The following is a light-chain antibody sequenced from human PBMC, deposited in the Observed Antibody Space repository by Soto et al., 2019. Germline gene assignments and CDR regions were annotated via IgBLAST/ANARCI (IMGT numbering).Light chain of an antibody. Sequence: QTVVTQWPSASASLGASVKLTCTLSSGHCSYAIAWHQKQPGKGPRYLMDLNNDGSHTKGDGIPDRFSGSSSGADRYLIISSLQSEDEADYYCQTWGTGFQFFGGGTKLTVL. CDR2: LNNDGSH. V-gene: IGLV4-69*01. CDR3: QTWGTGFQF. J-gene: IGLJ2*01. CDR1: SGHCSYA.